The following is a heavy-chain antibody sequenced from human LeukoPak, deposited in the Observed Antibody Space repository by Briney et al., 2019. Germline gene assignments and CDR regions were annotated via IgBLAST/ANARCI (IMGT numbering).Heavy chain of an antibody. CDR2: IGTVADT. CDR1: GFNFNNYD. D-gene: IGHD3-16*01. V-gene: IGHV3-13*04. Sequence: PGGSLRLSCAASGFNFNNYDMHWVRQAAGKRLEWVSGIGTVADTFYLDSVQGRFTISRENAKNSFYLQMSSLRAVGTAVYYCAIGWGGHGRSWGALDFWGQGILVTVSS. J-gene: IGHJ4*02. CDR3: AIGWGGHGRSWGALDF.